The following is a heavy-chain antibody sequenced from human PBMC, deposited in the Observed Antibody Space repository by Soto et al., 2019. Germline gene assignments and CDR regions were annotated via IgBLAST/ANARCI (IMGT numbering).Heavy chain of an antibody. J-gene: IGHJ4*02. Sequence: SETLSLTCIVSGVSVRSYTWSWVRQPANKGLEWIGRVFSSVSATYNPSLKSRVSISMDTPENRISLKLDSVTAADAGVYFCARDGMTTGDTWGPGTLVTVSS. CDR3: ARDGMTTGDT. CDR1: GVSVRSYT. V-gene: IGHV4-4*07. D-gene: IGHD2-21*02. CDR2: VFSSVSA.